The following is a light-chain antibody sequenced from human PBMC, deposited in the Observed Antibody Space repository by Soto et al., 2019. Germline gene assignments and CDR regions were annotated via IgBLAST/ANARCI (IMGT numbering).Light chain of an antibody. CDR2: GNT. CDR3: QSYDSSLGGSGV. V-gene: IGLV1-40*01. Sequence: SVLTQPPSVSGAPGQRVTISCTGSSSNIGAGYDVHWYQQLPGTAPKLLIYGNTNRPSGVPDRFSGSKSGTSASLAITGLQAEDEADYYCQSYDSSLGGSGVFGTGTKVTVL. J-gene: IGLJ1*01. CDR1: SSNIGAGYD.